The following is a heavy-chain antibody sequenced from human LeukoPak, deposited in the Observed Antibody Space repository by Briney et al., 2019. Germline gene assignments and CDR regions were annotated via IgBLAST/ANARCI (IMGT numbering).Heavy chain of an antibody. D-gene: IGHD3-9*01. CDR3: AREQYYDILTGSYPGLDY. Sequence: GGSLRLSCAASGVTFSDYYMSSLRQAPGKGLEWVSYISSSGSTIYYADSVKGRFTISRDNAKNSLYLQMNSLRAEDTAVYYCAREQYYDILTGSYPGLDYWGQGTLVTVSS. J-gene: IGHJ4*02. CDR2: ISSSGSTI. V-gene: IGHV3-11*01. CDR1: GVTFSDYY.